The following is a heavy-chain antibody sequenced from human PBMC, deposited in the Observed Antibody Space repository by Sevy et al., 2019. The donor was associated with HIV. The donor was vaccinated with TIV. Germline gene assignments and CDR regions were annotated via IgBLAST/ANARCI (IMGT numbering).Heavy chain of an antibody. CDR1: GFTVNIYY. CDR2: LYSGGTT. D-gene: IGHD1-26*01. CDR3: ARLRGGYPDY. V-gene: IGHV3-53*04. J-gene: IGHJ4*02. Sequence: GGSLRLSCAASGFTVNIYYMGWVRQAPGKGLEWVSLLYSGGTTYYADSVRGRFTISRPNSQNTLFLQMNSLRPEDTAVYYCARLRGGYPDYWGQGILVTVSS.